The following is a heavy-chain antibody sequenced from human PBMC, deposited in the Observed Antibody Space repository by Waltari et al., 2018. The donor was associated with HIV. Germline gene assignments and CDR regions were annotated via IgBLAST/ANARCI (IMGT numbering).Heavy chain of an antibody. Sequence: QVQLQESGPGLVRPSQTLSLTCPVPGGSITSGSYSWSWIRQPAGKELEWIGRVYTSGNTDYNPSLRSRVTLSVDTSNNQFSLKLSSLTAADTAVYYCARALDYYESGSFPWWFFDLWGRGTLVTVSS. D-gene: IGHD3-10*01. J-gene: IGHJ2*01. CDR2: VYTSGNT. V-gene: IGHV4-61*02. CDR3: ARALDYYESGSFPWWFFDL. CDR1: GGSITSGSYS.